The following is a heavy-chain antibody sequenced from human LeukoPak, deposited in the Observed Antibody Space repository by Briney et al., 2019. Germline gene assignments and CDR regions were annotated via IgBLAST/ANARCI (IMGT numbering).Heavy chain of an antibody. D-gene: IGHD2-2*01. CDR2: FDPEDGET. CDR3: AKGQLQKHNWFDP. J-gene: IGHJ5*02. CDR1: GYTLTELS. Sequence: ASVKVTCKVSGYTLTELSMHWVRQAPGKGLEGMGGFDPEDGETIYAQKFQGRVTMTEDTSTDTAYMELSSLRSADTAVYYCAKGQLQKHNWFDPWGQGTLVTVSX. V-gene: IGHV1-24*01.